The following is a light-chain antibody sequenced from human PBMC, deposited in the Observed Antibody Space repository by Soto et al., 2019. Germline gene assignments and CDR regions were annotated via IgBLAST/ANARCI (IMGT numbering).Light chain of an antibody. CDR3: PQYYTTRWP. J-gene: IGKJ1*01. Sequence: DIVMTQSPESLAVSLGERATINCKSSQSVLYSSNNKNSVAWYQQKPGQPPQLLIYWASTRESGVPDRFSGSESATDFTLTISSLQAEDVAVYYCPQYYTTRWPFGQGSMADI. CDR2: WAS. V-gene: IGKV4-1*01. CDR1: QSVLYSSNNKNS.